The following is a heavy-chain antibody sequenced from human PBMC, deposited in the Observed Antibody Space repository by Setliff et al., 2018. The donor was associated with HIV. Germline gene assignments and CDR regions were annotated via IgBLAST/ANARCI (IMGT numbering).Heavy chain of an antibody. CDR1: GGSISSYY. V-gene: IGHV4-59*08. J-gene: IGHJ4*02. D-gene: IGHD3-9*01. Sequence: ASETLSLTCTVSGGSISSYYWSWIRQPPGKGLEWIGYIYYSGSTNYNPSLKSRVTISIDPSKDHFSLKLRSVTAADTAVYYCARLSPLDWPFDYWGQGTLVTVSS. CDR2: IYYSGST. CDR3: ARLSPLDWPFDY.